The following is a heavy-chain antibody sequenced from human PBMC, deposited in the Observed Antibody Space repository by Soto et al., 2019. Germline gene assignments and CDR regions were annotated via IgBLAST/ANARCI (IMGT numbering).Heavy chain of an antibody. CDR1: GASISSGGYS. D-gene: IGHD2-15*01. Sequence: QLQLQESGSGLVKPSQTLSLTCAVSGASISSGGYSWSWIRQPPGKGLEWIGYMYQSEHTYSNSSLKSPVTXSXXXSXXQFSLKLSSVTAADTAMYYCARARYCSGGSCYSDYWGQGILVTVSS. J-gene: IGHJ4*02. CDR2: MYQSEHT. CDR3: ARARYCSGGSCYSDY. V-gene: IGHV4-30-2*01.